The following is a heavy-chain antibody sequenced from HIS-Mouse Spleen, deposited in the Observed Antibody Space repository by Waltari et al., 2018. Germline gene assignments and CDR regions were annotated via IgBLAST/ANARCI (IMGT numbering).Heavy chain of an antibody. Sequence: QVQLVQSGAEVKKPGSSVKVSCKASGGTFSSYAINGGGRAPGQGLAGMGRVIPIRGIANYAQKFQGSVTITADKSTSTAYMELSSLRSEDTAVYYCARERLDEVIVVDDAFDIWGQGTMVTVSS. CDR3: ARERLDEVIVVDDAFDI. CDR1: GGTFSSYA. CDR2: VIPIRGIA. V-gene: IGHV1-69*04. J-gene: IGHJ3*02. D-gene: IGHD3-22*01.